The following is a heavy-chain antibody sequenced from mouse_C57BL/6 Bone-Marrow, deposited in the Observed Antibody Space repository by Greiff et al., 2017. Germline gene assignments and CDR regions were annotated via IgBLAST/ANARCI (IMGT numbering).Heavy chain of an antibody. D-gene: IGHD1-1*01. CDR1: GYTFTSYW. CDR2: INPSNGGT. V-gene: IGHV1-53*01. CDR3: ARWTVVGYYFDY. J-gene: IGHJ2*01. Sequence: VKLQQPGPELVKPGASVTLSCTASGYTFTSYWMHWVTQRPGQGLEWFGNINPSNGGTNYTEKFKSQATLTVDKSSSTAYMLLRSLTSEDSAVYYCARWTVVGYYFDYWGQGTTLTVSS.